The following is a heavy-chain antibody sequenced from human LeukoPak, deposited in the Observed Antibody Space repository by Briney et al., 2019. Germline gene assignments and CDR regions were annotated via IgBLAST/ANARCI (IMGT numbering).Heavy chain of an antibody. CDR2: IKSSGSS. CDR3: ARDGTVATNWFDP. CDR1: GGSVSSYH. V-gene: IGHV4-59*02. Sequence: SETLSLTCTVSGGSVSSYHWSWIRQPPGKGLEWIGYIKSSGSSNYNPSLKSRVSISMDTSKNQFSLRLNSVTAADTAVYYCARDGTVATNWFDPWGQGTLVTVSS. D-gene: IGHD5-12*01. J-gene: IGHJ5*02.